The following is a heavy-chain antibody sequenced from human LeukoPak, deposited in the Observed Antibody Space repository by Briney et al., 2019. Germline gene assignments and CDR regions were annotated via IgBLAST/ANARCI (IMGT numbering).Heavy chain of an antibody. CDR1: GGSISSGGYS. CDR2: IYHSGST. Sequence: PSQTLSLTCAVSGGSISSGGYSWSWIRQPPGKSLEWIGYIYHSGSTYYNPSLKSRVTISVDRSKNQFSLKLSSVTAADTAVYYCARRTFTSLDAFDIWGQGTMVTVSS. D-gene: IGHD3-16*01. CDR3: ARRTFTSLDAFDI. V-gene: IGHV4-30-2*01. J-gene: IGHJ3*02.